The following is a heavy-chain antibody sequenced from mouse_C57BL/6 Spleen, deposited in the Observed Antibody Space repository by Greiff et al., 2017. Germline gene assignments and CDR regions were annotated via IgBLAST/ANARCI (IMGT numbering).Heavy chain of an antibody. CDR2: IDPSDSYT. CDR3: ARKDSRGYFDV. CDR1: GYTFTSYW. Sequence: QQSCKASGYTFTSYWMQWVKQRPGQGLEWIGEIDPSDSYTNYNQKFKGKATLIVDTSSSTAYMQLSSLTSEDSAVYYCARKDSRGYFDVWGTGTTVTVSS. V-gene: IGHV1-50*01. J-gene: IGHJ1*03.